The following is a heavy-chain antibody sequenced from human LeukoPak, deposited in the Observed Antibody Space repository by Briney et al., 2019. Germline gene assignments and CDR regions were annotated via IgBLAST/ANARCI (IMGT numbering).Heavy chain of an antibody. D-gene: IGHD3-22*01. CDR2: ISYDGSNK. J-gene: IGHJ4*02. CDR3: AKGRRYYDLAAYDY. Sequence: PGRSLRLSCAASGFTFSSYGMHWVRQAPGKGLEWVAVISYDGSNKYYADSVKGRFTISRDNSKNTLYLQMNSLRAEDTAVYYCAKGRRYYDLAAYDYWGQGTLVTVSS. CDR1: GFTFSSYG. V-gene: IGHV3-30*18.